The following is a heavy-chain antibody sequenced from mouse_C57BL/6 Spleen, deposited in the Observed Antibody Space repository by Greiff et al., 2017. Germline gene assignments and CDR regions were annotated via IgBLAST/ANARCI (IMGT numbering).Heavy chain of an antibody. V-gene: IGHV1-39*01. CDR2: INPNYGTT. CDR3: ADYYGSSYSY. D-gene: IGHD1-1*01. Sequence: VHVKQSGPELVKPGASVKISCKASGYSFTDYNMNWVKQSNGKSPEWIGVINPNYGTTSYNQKFKGKATLTVDQSSSTAYMQLNSLTSEDSAVXYCADYYGSSYSYWGQGTTLTVSS. J-gene: IGHJ2*01. CDR1: GYSFTDYN.